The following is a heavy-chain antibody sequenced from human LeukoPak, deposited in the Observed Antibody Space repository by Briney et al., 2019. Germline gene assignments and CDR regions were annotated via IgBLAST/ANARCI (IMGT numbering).Heavy chain of an antibody. CDR1: GFTFSSYA. D-gene: IGHD3-10*01. Sequence: PGRSLRLSCAASGFTFSSYAMHWVRQAPGKGLEWVAVISYDGSNKYYADSVKGRFTISRDNSKNTLYLQMNSLRAEDTAVYYCTRDRDSGAFDIWGQGTMVTVSS. J-gene: IGHJ3*02. V-gene: IGHV3-30-3*01. CDR2: ISYDGSNK. CDR3: TRDRDSGAFDI.